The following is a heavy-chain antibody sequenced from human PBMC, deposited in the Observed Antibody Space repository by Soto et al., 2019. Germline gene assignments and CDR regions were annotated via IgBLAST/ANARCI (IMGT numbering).Heavy chain of an antibody. V-gene: IGHV4-34*01. CDR1: GGSFSGYY. J-gene: IGHJ4*02. CDR2: INHSGST. Sequence: QVQLQQWGAGLLKPSETLSLTCAVYGGSFSGYYWSWIRQPPGKGLEWIGEINHSGSTNYNPSLKRRVTISVDTSKNQFSLKLSSVTAADTAVYYCARGPGIAVAGTGIVYWGQGTLVTVSS. D-gene: IGHD6-19*01. CDR3: ARGPGIAVAGTGIVY.